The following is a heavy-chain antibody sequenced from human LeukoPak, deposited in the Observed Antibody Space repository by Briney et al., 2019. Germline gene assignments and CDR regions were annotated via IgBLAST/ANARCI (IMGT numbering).Heavy chain of an antibody. Sequence: PGGSLRLSCAASGFTFSSYTMSWVRQAPGKGLEWVSAISGSGGSTYYADSVKGRFTISRDNSKNTLYLQMNSLRAEDTAVYYCAKDMYSGSYKDFDYWGQGTLVTVSS. CDR3: AKDMYSGSYKDFDY. D-gene: IGHD1-26*01. J-gene: IGHJ4*02. CDR2: ISGSGGST. V-gene: IGHV3-23*01. CDR1: GFTFSSYT.